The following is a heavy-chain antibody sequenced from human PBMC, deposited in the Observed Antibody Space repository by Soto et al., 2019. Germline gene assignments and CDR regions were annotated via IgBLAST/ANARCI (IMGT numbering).Heavy chain of an antibody. CDR2: ITSSSSTV. CDR1: GFTFSSYN. V-gene: IGHV3-48*01. Sequence: EVQLVESGGGLVQPGGSLRLSCAASGFTFSSYNMNWVRQAPGKGLECVSYITSSSSTVYYADSVKGRFTISRDNAKNSLNRQMNSLRVEDTAVYYCARDGSGYDRGDYWGQGTLVTVSS. J-gene: IGHJ4*02. D-gene: IGHD5-12*01. CDR3: ARDGSGYDRGDY.